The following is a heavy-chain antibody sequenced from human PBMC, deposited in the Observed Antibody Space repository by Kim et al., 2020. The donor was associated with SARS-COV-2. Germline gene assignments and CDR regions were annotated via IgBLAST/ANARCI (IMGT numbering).Heavy chain of an antibody. CDR2: IKSKTDGGTT. CDR3: TTDLFYDSSGYSLPPWLHDD. D-gene: IGHD3-22*01. V-gene: IGHV3-15*01. Sequence: GGSLRLSCAASGFTFSNAWMSWVRQAPGKGLEWVGRIKSKTDGGTTDYAAPVKGRFTISRDDSKNTLYLQMNSLKTEDTAVYYCTTDLFYDSSGYSLPPWLHDDGGQGTLVTVSS. CDR1: GFTFSNAW. J-gene: IGHJ4*02.